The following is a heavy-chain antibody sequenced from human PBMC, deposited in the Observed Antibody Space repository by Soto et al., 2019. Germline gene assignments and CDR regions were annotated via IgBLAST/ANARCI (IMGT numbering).Heavy chain of an antibody. V-gene: IGHV3-23*01. D-gene: IGHD2-2*02. CDR1: GFMFSCCA. CDR2: IHGDGDYS. Sequence: EVQLLDSGGGLVQPGGSLRLSCAASGFMFSCCAMSWVRQAPGKGLEWVSTIHGDGDYSHYTDSVEGRFTISRDNSRNTLYLQMDSLRADDTATYYCAKHRGAGDYTNWSFAVWGRGTLVAVSS. CDR3: AKHRGAGDYTNWSFAV. J-gene: IGHJ2*01.